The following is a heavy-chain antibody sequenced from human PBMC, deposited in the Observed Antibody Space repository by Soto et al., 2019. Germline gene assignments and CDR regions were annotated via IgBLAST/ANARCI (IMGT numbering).Heavy chain of an antibody. J-gene: IGHJ4*02. D-gene: IGHD3-22*01. CDR2: IYSSGDT. V-gene: IGHV4-4*07. CDR3: ARDAYYYDARGYYLVDY. CDR1: GGSISTYY. Sequence: QVQLQESGPGLVKPSETLSLTCTVSGGSISTYYWSWIRQPAGKGLEWIGRIYSSGDTYYHPSLESRVTMSVDTYNNQFSLKLSSVTAADTAVYYCARDAYYYDARGYYLVDYWGQGILVTVSS.